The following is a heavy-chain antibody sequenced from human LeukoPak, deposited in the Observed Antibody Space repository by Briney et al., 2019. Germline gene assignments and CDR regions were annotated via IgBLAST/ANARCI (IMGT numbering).Heavy chain of an antibody. CDR3: AKDHESDGYPCLDH. J-gene: IGHJ4*02. D-gene: IGHD3-22*01. CDR2: ISASGP. Sequence: GGSLRLSCAASGFTFSSYSMNWVRQAPGKGLEWVSTISASGPYYADAVRGRFTISRDNSRNTLSLQMDSLRAEDTAVYYCAKDHESDGYPCLDHWGLGTLVTVSS. CDR1: GFTFSSYS. V-gene: IGHV3-23*01.